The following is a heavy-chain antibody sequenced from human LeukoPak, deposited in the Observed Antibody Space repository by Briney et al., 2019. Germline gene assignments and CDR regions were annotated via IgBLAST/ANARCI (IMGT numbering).Heavy chain of an antibody. D-gene: IGHD4-17*01. Sequence: SETLSLTCTVSGGSISSSDYYWSWIRQPPGMGLEWIGYIHYSGATYYNPSLKSRVTLSVDTSKSQFSLRLTSETAADTAVYYCATKPNGDYYFDYWGQGTLVTVSS. CDR1: GGSISSSDYY. J-gene: IGHJ4*02. V-gene: IGHV4-30-4*01. CDR2: IHYSGAT. CDR3: ATKPNGDYYFDY.